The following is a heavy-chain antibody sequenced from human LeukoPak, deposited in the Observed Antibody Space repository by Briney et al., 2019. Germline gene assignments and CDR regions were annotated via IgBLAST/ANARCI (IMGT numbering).Heavy chain of an antibody. D-gene: IGHD4-17*01. Sequence: SETLSLTCAVYGGSLSGYYWRWIRQPRGKGLEWIGEINHSGSTNYNPSLKSRVTISVDTSKNQFSVKLSSVTAADTAVYYCARGPRVTTTVSQQRGRRKNYFDYWGQGTLVTVSS. J-gene: IGHJ4*02. CDR3: ARGPRVTTTVSQQRGRRKNYFDY. CDR1: GGSLSGYY. V-gene: IGHV4-34*01. CDR2: INHSGST.